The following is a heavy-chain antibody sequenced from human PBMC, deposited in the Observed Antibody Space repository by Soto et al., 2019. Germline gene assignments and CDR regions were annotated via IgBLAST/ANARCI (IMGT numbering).Heavy chain of an antibody. V-gene: IGHV3-7*01. CDR2: IKEDGSDK. CDR1: GFHFSAYW. J-gene: IGHJ4*02. Sequence: EVQLVDSGGGLVQPGGSLRLSCVASGFHFSAYWMSWVRQAPGKGLEWVANIKEDGSDKYYVDSVKGRFTISRDNAKNSLYLQRNSLRAEDTAVYFCVGVSLAGSWGQGTLVTVSS. D-gene: IGHD6-19*01. CDR3: VGVSLAGS.